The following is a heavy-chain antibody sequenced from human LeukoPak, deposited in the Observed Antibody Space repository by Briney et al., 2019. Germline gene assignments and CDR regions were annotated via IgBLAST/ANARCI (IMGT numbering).Heavy chain of an antibody. J-gene: IGHJ6*03. CDR1: GFTFSSYW. V-gene: IGHV3-7*01. D-gene: IGHD4-11*01. CDR3: ARIDYSNYYYYYYMDV. Sequence: GGSLRLSCAASGFTFSSYWMSWVRQAPGKGLEWVANIKQDGSEKYYVDSVEGRFTISRDNAKNSLYLQMNSLRAEDTAVYYCARIDYSNYYYYYYMDVWGKGTTVTVSS. CDR2: IKQDGSEK.